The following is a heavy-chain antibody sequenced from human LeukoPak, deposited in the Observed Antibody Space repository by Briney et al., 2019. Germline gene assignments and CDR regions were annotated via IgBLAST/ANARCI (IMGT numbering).Heavy chain of an antibody. CDR1: GFTFSSYA. D-gene: IGHD2-15*01. CDR2: ISGSGGST. V-gene: IGHV3-23*01. CDR3: AKDLYVVVVAATANWFDP. J-gene: IGHJ5*02. Sequence: GGSLRLSCAASGFTFSSYAMSWVRQAPGKGLEWVSAISGSGGSTYYADSVKGRFTISRDNSKNTLYLQMNSLRAEDTAVYYCAKDLYVVVVAATANWFDPWGQGTLVTVSS.